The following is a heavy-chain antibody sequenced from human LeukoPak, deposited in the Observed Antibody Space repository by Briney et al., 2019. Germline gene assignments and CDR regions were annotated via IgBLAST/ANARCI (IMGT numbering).Heavy chain of an antibody. V-gene: IGHV3-23*01. CDR2: ITTSDGNT. Sequence: GGSLRLSCAASGFTFSSYTMSWVRQAPGKGLEWVSTITTSDGNTYYADSVKGRFTISRDNSKNTLYLQMNSLRAEDTAVYYCAKDATVVVPAAISVRRQGFDYWGQGTLVTVSS. CDR1: GFTFSSYT. J-gene: IGHJ4*02. D-gene: IGHD2-2*01. CDR3: AKDATVVVPAAISVRRQGFDY.